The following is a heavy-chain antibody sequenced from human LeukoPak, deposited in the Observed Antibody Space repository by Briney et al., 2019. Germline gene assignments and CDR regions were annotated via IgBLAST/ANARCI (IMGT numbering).Heavy chain of an antibody. Sequence: PGGSLRLSCVASGFTFSSYGMHSVRQAPGKGREGVAVIWYDGSNKYYADSVKGRFTISRDNSKNTLYLQMNSLRAEDTAVYYCATYIAVAGLDYWGQGTLVTVSS. J-gene: IGHJ4*02. CDR2: IWYDGSNK. CDR3: ATYIAVAGLDY. D-gene: IGHD6-19*01. CDR1: GFTFSSYG. V-gene: IGHV3-33*01.